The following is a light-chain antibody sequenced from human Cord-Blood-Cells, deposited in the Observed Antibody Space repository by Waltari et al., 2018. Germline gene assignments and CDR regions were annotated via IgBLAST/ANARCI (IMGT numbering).Light chain of an antibody. CDR3: CSYAGSSTLV. CDR2: EVS. Sequence: QSALTQPASVSGSPGQSITISCTGTSSDVGSYNLVSWYQQHPGKAPKLMIYEVSKRPSGVSNRFSGSKSGNPASLTISGLRAEDEADYYCCSYAGSSTLVFGGGTKLTVL. J-gene: IGLJ3*02. V-gene: IGLV2-23*02. CDR1: SSDVGSYNL.